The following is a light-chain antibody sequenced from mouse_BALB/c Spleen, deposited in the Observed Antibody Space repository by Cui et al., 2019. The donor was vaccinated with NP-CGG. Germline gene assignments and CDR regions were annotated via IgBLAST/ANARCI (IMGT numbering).Light chain of an antibody. Sequence: QAVLTQDSALPTSPGETVPLTCRSSTGAVTNSNYANWVQEKPDHLFTGLIGGTNNRTPGVPARFSGSLIGDKAALTITGAQTEDEAIYFCALWYSNHWVFGGGTKLTVL. J-gene: IGLJ1*01. CDR1: TGAVTNSNY. CDR2: GTN. CDR3: ALWYSNHWV. V-gene: IGLV1*01.